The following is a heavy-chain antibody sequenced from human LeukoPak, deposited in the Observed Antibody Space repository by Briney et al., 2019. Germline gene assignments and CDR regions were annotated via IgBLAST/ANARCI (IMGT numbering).Heavy chain of an antibody. V-gene: IGHV3-23*01. D-gene: IGHD3-3*01. J-gene: IGHJ4*02. CDR1: GLAFSSYA. CDR2: ISVANNT. Sequence: GGSLRLSCAASGLAFSSYAMSWVRQAPGKGLEWVSTISVANNTFYADSVKGRFTISRDNSRNTVYLQMTSLRADDTAVYYCGDYGVSGVRNNFYWGQGTLVTVSS. CDR3: GDYGVSGVRNNFY.